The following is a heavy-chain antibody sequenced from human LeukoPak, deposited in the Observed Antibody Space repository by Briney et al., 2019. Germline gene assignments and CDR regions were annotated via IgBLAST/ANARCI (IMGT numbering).Heavy chain of an antibody. D-gene: IGHD3-22*01. CDR3: ARVGGLGYCYDSSGYYYFDY. Sequence: PSETLSLTCTVSGGSISSYYWSWIRQPPGKGLEWIGYIYYSGSTNYNPSLKSRVTISVDTSKNQFSLKLSSVTAADTAVYYCARVGGLGYCYDSSGYYYFDYWGQGTLVTVSS. J-gene: IGHJ4*02. V-gene: IGHV4-59*01. CDR2: IYYSGST. CDR1: GGSISSYY.